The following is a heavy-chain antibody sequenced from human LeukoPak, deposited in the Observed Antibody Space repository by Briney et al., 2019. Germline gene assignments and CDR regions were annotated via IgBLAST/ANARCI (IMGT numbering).Heavy chain of an antibody. CDR1: GGSISSGTYY. V-gene: IGHV4-61*02. CDR2: IYTSGST. CDR3: ARNSCPSGSCYDNRGYFDY. Sequence: RPSQTLSLTCTVSGGSISSGTYYWSWIRQPAGKGLEWIGRIYTSGSTNYKPSLKSRITISVDTSKNQFSLKLSSVTAADTAVYYCARNSCPSGSCYDNRGYFDYWGQGTLVTVSS. D-gene: IGHD2-15*01. J-gene: IGHJ4*02.